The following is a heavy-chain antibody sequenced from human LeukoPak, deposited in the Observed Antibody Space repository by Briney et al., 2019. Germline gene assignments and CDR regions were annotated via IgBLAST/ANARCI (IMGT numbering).Heavy chain of an antibody. Sequence: GGSLRLSCAASGFTFSDYYMSWIRQAPGKGLEWVSYISSSSSYTNYADFVKGRFTISRDNAKNSLYLQMNSLRAEDTAVYYCARDKKVGIFGVDWGQGTLVTVSS. CDR1: GFTFSDYY. J-gene: IGHJ4*02. V-gene: IGHV3-11*06. CDR3: ARDKKVGIFGVD. CDR2: ISSSSSYT. D-gene: IGHD3-3*01.